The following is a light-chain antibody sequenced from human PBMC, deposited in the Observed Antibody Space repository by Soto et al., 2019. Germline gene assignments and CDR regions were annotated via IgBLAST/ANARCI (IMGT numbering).Light chain of an antibody. CDR3: QQSYSTLSWT. J-gene: IGKJ1*01. V-gene: IGKV1-39*01. Sequence: DIQMTQSPSSLSASVGDTVTITCRASQSISSYLNWYQQKPGKAPKLLIYAASSLQSGVPSRFSGSGSATDFTLTISSLQPEDFATYYCQQSYSTLSWTFGQGTKVEIK. CDR1: QSISSY. CDR2: AAS.